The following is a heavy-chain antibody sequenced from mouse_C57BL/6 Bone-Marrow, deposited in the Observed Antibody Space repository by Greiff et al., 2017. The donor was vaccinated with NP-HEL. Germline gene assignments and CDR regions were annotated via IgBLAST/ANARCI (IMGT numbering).Heavy chain of an antibody. D-gene: IGHD2-4*01. CDR3: ARSEGLRRGYAMDY. CDR2: IYPGSGNT. J-gene: IGHJ4*01. V-gene: IGHV1-76*01. Sequence: VKLMESGAELVRPGASVKLSCKASGYTFTDYYINWVKQRPGQGLEWIARIYPGSGNTYYNEKFKGKATLTAEKSSSTAYMQLSSLTSEDSAVYFCARSEGLRRGYAMDYWGQGTSVTVSS. CDR1: GYTFTDYY.